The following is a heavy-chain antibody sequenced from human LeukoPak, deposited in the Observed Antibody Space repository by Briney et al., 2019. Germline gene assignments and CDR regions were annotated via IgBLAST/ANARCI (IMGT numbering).Heavy chain of an antibody. CDR3: ASLRSYSDAFDI. D-gene: IGHD2-21*01. Sequence: GESLKISCQGSGYTFTSYWIAWVRQMPGEGLEWMGIIYPGDSDTRYSPSFQGQATTSADKSISTAFLQWSSLKASDSAMYYCASLRSYSDAFDIWGQGTMVTVSS. CDR1: GYTFTSYW. J-gene: IGHJ3*02. CDR2: IYPGDSDT. V-gene: IGHV5-51*01.